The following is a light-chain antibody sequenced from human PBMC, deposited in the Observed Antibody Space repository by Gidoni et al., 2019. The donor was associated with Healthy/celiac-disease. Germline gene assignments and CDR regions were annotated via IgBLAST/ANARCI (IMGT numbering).Light chain of an antibody. Sequence: ELVLTQFPATLSLSPGERATLSCRASQRVSSSYLAWYQQKPGQAPRLLSYGASSRATGIPDRFSGSGSGTDFTLTISRLEPEDVAVYYCQQYGSSPRYTFGQGTKLEIK. V-gene: IGKV3-20*01. CDR2: GAS. CDR1: QRVSSSY. CDR3: QQYGSSPRYT. J-gene: IGKJ2*01.